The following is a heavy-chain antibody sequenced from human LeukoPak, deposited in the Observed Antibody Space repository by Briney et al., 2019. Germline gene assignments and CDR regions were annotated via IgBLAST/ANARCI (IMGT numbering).Heavy chain of an antibody. Sequence: PSETLSLTCTVSGGSISSYYWSWIRQPAGKGLEWIGRIYTSGSTNYNPSLKSRVTMSVDTSKNQFSLKLSSVTAADTAVYYCARDRGVNPYYYYYYMDVWGKGTTVTVSS. CDR3: ARDRGVNPYYYYYYMDV. J-gene: IGHJ6*03. V-gene: IGHV4-4*07. D-gene: IGHD3-10*01. CDR1: GGSISSYY. CDR2: IYTSGST.